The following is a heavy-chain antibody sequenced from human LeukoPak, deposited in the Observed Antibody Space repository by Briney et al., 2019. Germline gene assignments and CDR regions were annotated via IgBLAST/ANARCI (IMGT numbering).Heavy chain of an antibody. CDR1: GYTFTGYY. V-gene: IGHV1-2*06. Sequence: ASVKVSCKASGYTFTGYYMHWVRQAPGQGLEWMGRINPNSGGADYAEKFQGRVTMTRDKSISTAFMELNSLNFDDTAVYYCARDYSSGWVRFDPWGQGTLVTVSS. CDR3: ARDYSSGWVRFDP. CDR2: INPNSGGA. D-gene: IGHD6-25*01. J-gene: IGHJ5*02.